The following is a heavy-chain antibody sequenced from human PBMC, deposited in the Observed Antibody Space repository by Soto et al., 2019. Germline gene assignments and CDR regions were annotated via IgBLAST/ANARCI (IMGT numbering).Heavy chain of an antibody. Sequence: ASVKVSCKASGYTFTSYYMHWVRQAPGQGLEWMGIINPSGGSTSYAQKLQGRVTMTRDTSTSTVYMELSSLRSEDTAVYYCSRGWTSIPPIITIVGVVPDYWGQGTLVTVSS. V-gene: IGHV1-46*01. J-gene: IGHJ4*02. CDR2: INPSGGST. CDR3: SRGWTSIPPIITIVGVVPDY. CDR1: GYTFTSYY. D-gene: IGHD3-3*01.